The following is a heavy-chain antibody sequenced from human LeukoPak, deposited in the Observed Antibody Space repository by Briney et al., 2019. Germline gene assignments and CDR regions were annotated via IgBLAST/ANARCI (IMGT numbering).Heavy chain of an antibody. CDR3: TQDSAWEHWGYYFDY. Sequence: GGSLRLSCAASGFTFSSYRMSWVRQAPGKGLEWVANIKQDGSEKYYVDSVKGRFTISRDNAKNSLYLQMNSLRAEDTAVYYCTQDSAWEHWGYYFDYWGQGTLVTVSS. J-gene: IGHJ4*02. V-gene: IGHV3-7*01. CDR1: GFTFSSYR. D-gene: IGHD1-26*01. CDR2: IKQDGSEK.